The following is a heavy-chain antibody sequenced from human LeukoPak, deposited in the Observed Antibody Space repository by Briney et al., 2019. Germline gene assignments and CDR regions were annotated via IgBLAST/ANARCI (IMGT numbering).Heavy chain of an antibody. CDR1: GFTFSSYS. Sequence: GGSLRLSCAASGFTFSSYSMNWVRQAPGKGLEWVSSISSSSSYIYYADSVKGRFTISRDNARNSLYLQLNSLRAEDTAVYYCARDHDYAFDNWGQGTLVTVSS. D-gene: IGHD4-17*01. CDR3: ARDHDYAFDN. CDR2: ISSSSSYI. V-gene: IGHV3-21*06. J-gene: IGHJ4*02.